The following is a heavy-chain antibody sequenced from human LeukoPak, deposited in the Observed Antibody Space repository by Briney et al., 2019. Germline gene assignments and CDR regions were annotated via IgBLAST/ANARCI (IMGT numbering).Heavy chain of an antibody. V-gene: IGHV4-39*07. CDR2: IYYSGST. CDR3: GYYDSSGQRVDY. J-gene: IGHJ4*02. CDR1: GGSISSSSYY. Sequence: SETLSLTCTVSGGSISSSSYYWGWIRQPPGKGLEWIGSIYYSGSTYYNPSLKSRVTISVDTSKNQFSLKLSSVTAADTAVYYCGYYDSSGQRVDYWGQGTLVTVSS. D-gene: IGHD3-22*01.